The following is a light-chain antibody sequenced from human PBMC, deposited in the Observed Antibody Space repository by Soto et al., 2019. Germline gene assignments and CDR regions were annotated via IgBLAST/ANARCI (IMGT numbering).Light chain of an antibody. CDR2: SND. CDR3: ATWNDSLNVVV. Sequence: QSALTQPPSASGTPGQRVTISCSGSSSNIGSNTVNWYQQLPGTAPKLLIYSNDQRHSGVPDRFSGSKSGTSASLAISGLQSEDEADYYCATWNDSLNVVVFGGGTKLTVL. V-gene: IGLV1-44*01. CDR1: SSNIGSNT. J-gene: IGLJ2*01.